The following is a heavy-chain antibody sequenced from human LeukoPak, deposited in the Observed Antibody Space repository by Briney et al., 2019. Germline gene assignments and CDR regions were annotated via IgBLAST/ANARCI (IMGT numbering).Heavy chain of an antibody. CDR2: ISGSGGST. D-gene: IGHD3-3*01. V-gene: IGHV3-23*01. J-gene: IGHJ4*02. CDR3: AKFYDFWSGYLDY. Sequence: GGSLRLSCAASGFTFSSYAMSWVRQAPGKGLEWVSAISGSGGSTYYADSVKGRFTISRDNSKNTLHLQMNSLRAEDTAVYYCAKFYDFWSGYLDYWGQGTLVTVSS. CDR1: GFTFSSYA.